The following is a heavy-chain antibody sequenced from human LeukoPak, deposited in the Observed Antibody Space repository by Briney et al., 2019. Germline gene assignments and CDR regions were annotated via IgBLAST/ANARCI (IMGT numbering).Heavy chain of an antibody. CDR3: ARASGGCSSTSCYARFFDHRNWFDP. CDR1: GGSFSSYY. Sequence: SETLSLTCAVYGGSFSSYYWSWIRQPPGKGLEWIGYIYYSGSTNYNPSLKSRVTISVDTSKNQFSLKLSSVTAADTAVYYCARASGGCSSTSCYARFFDHRNWFDPWGQGTLVTVSS. CDR2: IYYSGST. J-gene: IGHJ5*02. D-gene: IGHD2-2*01. V-gene: IGHV4-59*01.